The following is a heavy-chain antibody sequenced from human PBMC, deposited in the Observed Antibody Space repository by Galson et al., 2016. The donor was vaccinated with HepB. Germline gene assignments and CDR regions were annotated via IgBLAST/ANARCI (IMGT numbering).Heavy chain of an antibody. V-gene: IGHV3-23*01. CDR1: GFTFNTYA. CDR2: ISNSGSTT. Sequence: SLRLSCAASGFTFNTYAMSWVRQAPGKGLEWVSAISNSGSTTYYADSVKGRSAISRDNSKNTLYLQMNSLRVEDTALYYCAKEFVATGAVVGDYWGQGTRVTVAS. CDR3: AKEFVATGAVVGDY. J-gene: IGHJ4*02. D-gene: IGHD2-21*01.